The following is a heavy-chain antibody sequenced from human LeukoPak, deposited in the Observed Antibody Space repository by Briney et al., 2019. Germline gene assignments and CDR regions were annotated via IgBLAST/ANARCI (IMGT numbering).Heavy chain of an antibody. Sequence: ASVKVSCKASGYTFTSYGISWVRQAPGQGLEWMGWISAYNGNTNYAQKLQGRVTMTTDTSTSTAYMELRSLRSDDTAVYYCARDCSSWYVPSYDAFDIWGQGTMVTVSS. D-gene: IGHD6-13*01. J-gene: IGHJ3*02. CDR3: ARDCSSWYVPSYDAFDI. V-gene: IGHV1-18*01. CDR2: ISAYNGNT. CDR1: GYTFTSYG.